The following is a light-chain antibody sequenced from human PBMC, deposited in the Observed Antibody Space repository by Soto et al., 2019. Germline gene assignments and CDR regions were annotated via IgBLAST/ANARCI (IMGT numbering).Light chain of an antibody. J-gene: IGKJ1*01. CDR2: AAS. Sequence: DIQITQSPSFLSASVGDRVTITCRAIQGLGSYLAWYQQKPGKAPKLLIYAASSLQPGVPSRFSGSGSGTDFTLTISSLQPEDSATYYCQKSYSALVEFGQGTKVDIK. CDR3: QKSYSALVE. V-gene: IGKV1-39*01. CDR1: QGLGSY.